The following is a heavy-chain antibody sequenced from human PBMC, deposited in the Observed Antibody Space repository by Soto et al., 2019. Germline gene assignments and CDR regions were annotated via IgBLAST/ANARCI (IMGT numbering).Heavy chain of an antibody. V-gene: IGHV1-69*06. CDR2: IIPIFGTA. CDR3: ARVGYCSGGSCYDY. CDR1: GGTFSSYS. D-gene: IGHD2-15*01. Sequence: SVKVSCKASGGTFSSYSISWVRQAPGQGLECMGGIIPIFGTANYAQKFQGRVTITADKSTSTAYMELSSLRSEDTAVYYCARVGYCSGGSCYDYWGQGTLVTVSS. J-gene: IGHJ4*02.